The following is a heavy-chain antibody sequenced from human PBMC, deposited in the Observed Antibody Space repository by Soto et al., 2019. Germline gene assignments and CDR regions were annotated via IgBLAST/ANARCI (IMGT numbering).Heavy chain of an antibody. CDR2: IDPSDSYT. CDR1: GYSFTSYW. CDR3: ARQARWYSSGGYGGVRNYGMDG. V-gene: IGHV5-10-1*01. D-gene: IGHD6-19*01. Sequence: LGESLKISCNGPGYSFTSYWISWVRQMPGKGLEWMGRIDPSDSYTNYSPSFQGHVTISADKSISTAYLQWCSLKASDTAMYSCARQARWYSSGGYGGVRNYGMDGWGPGTTVAVFS. J-gene: IGHJ6*02.